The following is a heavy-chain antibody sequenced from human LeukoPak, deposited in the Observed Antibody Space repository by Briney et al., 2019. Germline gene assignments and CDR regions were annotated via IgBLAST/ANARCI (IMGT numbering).Heavy chain of an antibody. CDR2: IYTSGST. CDR1: GGSISSYY. J-gene: IGHJ4*02. Sequence: SETLSLTCTVSGGSISSYYWSWIRQPAGKGLEWIGRIYTSGSTNYNPSLKSRVTMSVDTSKNQFSLKLSSVTAADTAVYYCARVTPPHYYSSGSYFDYWGQGTLVTVSS. CDR3: ARVTPPHYYSSGSYFDY. D-gene: IGHD3-10*01. V-gene: IGHV4-4*07.